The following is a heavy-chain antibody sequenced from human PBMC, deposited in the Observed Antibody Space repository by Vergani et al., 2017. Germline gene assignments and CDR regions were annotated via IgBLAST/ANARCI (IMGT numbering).Heavy chain of an antibody. CDR3: ARDGWELLDYFYYMDV. CDR2: INSDGDRT. CDR1: GFTFSNYW. D-gene: IGHD1-26*01. V-gene: IGHV3-74*01. Sequence: VQLVESGGGLVQPGGSLRLSCTASGFTFSNYWMQWVRQAPGKGLMWVSRINSDGDRTSYADSVKGRFTISRDNAKNTLYQQMDSLRAEDTAVYYCARDGWELLDYFYYMDVWGKGTTVTGSS. J-gene: IGHJ6*03.